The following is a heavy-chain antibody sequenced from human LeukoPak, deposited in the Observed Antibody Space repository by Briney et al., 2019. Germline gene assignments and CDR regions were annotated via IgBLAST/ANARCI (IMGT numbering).Heavy chain of an antibody. CDR1: GFTFSSYE. CDR3: ASGSRRDTMIVLGY. D-gene: IGHD3-22*01. V-gene: IGHV3-48*03. J-gene: IGHJ4*02. CDR2: ISSSGSTI. Sequence: GGSLRLSCAASGFTFSSYEMNWVRQAPGKGLEWVSYISSSGSTIYYADSVKGRFTISRDNAKNSLYLQMNSLRAEDTAVYYCASGSRRDTMIVLGYWGQGTLVTVSS.